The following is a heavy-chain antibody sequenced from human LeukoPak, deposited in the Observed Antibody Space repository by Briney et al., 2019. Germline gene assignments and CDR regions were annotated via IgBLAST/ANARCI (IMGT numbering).Heavy chain of an antibody. CDR3: ARDRLEPGIWDY. CDR1: GGSLSSGGYY. CDR2: IYHSGST. D-gene: IGHD1-1*01. Sequence: SETLSLTCTVSGGSLSSGGYYWSWIRQPPGKGLEWIGYIYHSGSTYYNPSLKSRVTISVDRSKNQFSLKLSSVTAADTAVYYCARDRLEPGIWDYWGQGTLVTVSS. V-gene: IGHV4-30-2*01. J-gene: IGHJ4*02.